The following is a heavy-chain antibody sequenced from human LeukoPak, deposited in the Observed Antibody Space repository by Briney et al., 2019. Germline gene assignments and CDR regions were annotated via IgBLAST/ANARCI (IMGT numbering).Heavy chain of an antibody. Sequence: SVKVSCKASGGTFSSYAISWVRQAPGQGLEWMGGIIPIFGTANYAQKFQGRVTITTDESTSTAYMELSSLRSEDTAVYYCARDYCTNGACYWFDPWGQGTLVTVSS. V-gene: IGHV1-69*05. CDR3: ARDYCTNGACYWFDP. D-gene: IGHD2-8*01. CDR2: IIPIFGTA. CDR1: GGTFSSYA. J-gene: IGHJ5*02.